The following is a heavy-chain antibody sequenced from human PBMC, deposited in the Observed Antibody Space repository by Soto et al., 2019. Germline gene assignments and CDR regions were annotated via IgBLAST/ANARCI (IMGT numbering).Heavy chain of an antibody. CDR1: DDFISSYY. D-gene: IGHD3-9*01. CDR2: VSTNGAT. V-gene: IGHV4-4*07. CDR3: ARADYEILTGSYAMDV. Sequence: KRSETLSLTCTVSDDFISSYYWNWIRQPAGKGLEWIGRVSTNGATNYNPSLESRVTMSVDTSKNQFSLKLTSVTAADTAVYFCARADYEILTGSYAMDVWGQGTTATVSS. J-gene: IGHJ6*02.